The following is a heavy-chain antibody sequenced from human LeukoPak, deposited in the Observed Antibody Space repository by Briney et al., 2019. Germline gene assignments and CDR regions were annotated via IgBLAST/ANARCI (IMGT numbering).Heavy chain of an antibody. CDR2: IYPGDSDT. V-gene: IGHV5-51*01. J-gene: IGHJ4*02. Sequence: GESLKISCKGSGYSFTSYWIGWVRQMPGKGLEWMGIIYPGDSDTRYSPSFQGQVTISADKSISTAYLQWSSLKASDTAMYYYARAPNTYYYDRSGMFDYWGQGTLVTVSS. CDR1: GYSFTSYW. CDR3: ARAPNTYYYDRSGMFDY. D-gene: IGHD3-22*01.